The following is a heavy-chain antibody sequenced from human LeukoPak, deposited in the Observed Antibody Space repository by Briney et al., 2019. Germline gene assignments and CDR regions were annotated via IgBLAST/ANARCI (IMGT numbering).Heavy chain of an antibody. V-gene: IGHV3-30*02. Sequence: PGGSLRLSCAASGFTFSSYGVHWVRQAPGKGLEWVAFIRYDGSNKYYADSVKGRFTISRDNSKNTLYLQMNSLRAEDTAVYYCAKGPFDYGDYDTYFQHWGQGTLVTVSS. J-gene: IGHJ1*01. CDR3: AKGPFDYGDYDTYFQH. CDR1: GFTFSSYG. CDR2: IRYDGSNK. D-gene: IGHD4-17*01.